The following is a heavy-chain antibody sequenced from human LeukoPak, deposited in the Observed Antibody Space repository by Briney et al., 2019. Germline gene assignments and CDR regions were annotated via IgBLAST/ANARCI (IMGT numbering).Heavy chain of an antibody. D-gene: IGHD3-9*01. CDR2: ISGSGDNT. CDR3: AKGDDILTRYLSYFDY. CDR1: GFAFRTYA. Sequence: QPGGSLRVSCAASGFAFRTYAMNWVRQAPGKGLEWVSGISGSGDNTYYADSVKGRFTISGDNSKNTLYLQMNSLRAEDTAVYYCAKGDDILTRYLSYFDYWGQGTLVTVSS. V-gene: IGHV3-23*01. J-gene: IGHJ4*02.